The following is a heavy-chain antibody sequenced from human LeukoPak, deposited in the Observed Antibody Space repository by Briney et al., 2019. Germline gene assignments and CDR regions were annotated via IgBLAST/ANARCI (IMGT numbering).Heavy chain of an antibody. J-gene: IGHJ1*01. CDR1: GASISSAGYY. CDR3: ARVDCGDDCYKYFQH. V-gene: IGHV4-39*01. D-gene: IGHD2-21*01. Sequence: SETLSLTCTVSGASISSAGYYWGWIRQPPGKGLEWIGTIYYSRTTYYNPSLTSRVSISVDTSKSQFSLKLSSVTAADTAVYYCARVDCGDDCYKYFQHWGQGTLVTVSS. CDR2: IYYSRTT.